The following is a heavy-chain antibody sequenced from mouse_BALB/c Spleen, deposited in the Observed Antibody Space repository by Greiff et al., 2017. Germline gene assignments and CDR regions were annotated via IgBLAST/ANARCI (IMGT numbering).Heavy chain of an antibody. CDR1: GFTFTDYY. CDR3: ARASGYYAMDY. CDR2: IRNKANGYTT. V-gene: IGHV7-3*02. J-gene: IGHJ4*01. D-gene: IGHD3-1*01. Sequence: EVHLVESGGGLVQPGGSLRLSCATSGFTFTDYYMSWVRQPPGKALEWLGFIRNKANGYTTEYSASVKGRFTISRDNSQSILYLQMNTLRAEDSATYYCARASGYYAMDYWGQGTSVTVSS.